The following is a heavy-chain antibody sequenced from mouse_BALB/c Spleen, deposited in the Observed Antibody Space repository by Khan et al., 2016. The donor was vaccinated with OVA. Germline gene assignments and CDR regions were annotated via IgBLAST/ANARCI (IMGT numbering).Heavy chain of an antibody. CDR1: GYSITSGNG. CDR2: ISYSGST. D-gene: IGHD1-2*01. Sequence: EVQLQESGPGLVKPSQSLSLTCTVTGYSITSGNGWNWIRKFPGNQLEWMGNISYSGSTNYNQNLKSRTSITRDTSTNPSYLQLNCVTTEDTATYYCARTARIRYWGQGTTLTVSS. V-gene: IGHV3-2*02. J-gene: IGHJ2*01. CDR3: ARTARIRY.